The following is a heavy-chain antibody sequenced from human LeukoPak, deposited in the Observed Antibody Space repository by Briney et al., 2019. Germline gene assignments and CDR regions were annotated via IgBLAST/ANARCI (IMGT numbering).Heavy chain of an antibody. CDR1: GFTFSEYG. V-gene: IGHV3-21*01. CDR3: ARAHNWKYGSFDF. CDR2: ISSSSSYI. D-gene: IGHD1-7*01. J-gene: IGHJ4*02. Sequence: GGSLRLSCAGSGFTFSEYGMNWVRQAPGKGLEWVSCISSSSSYIYYADSVKGRFTISRDNAKNSLYLQMNSLRAEDTAVYYCARAHNWKYGSFDFWGQGTLVTVSS.